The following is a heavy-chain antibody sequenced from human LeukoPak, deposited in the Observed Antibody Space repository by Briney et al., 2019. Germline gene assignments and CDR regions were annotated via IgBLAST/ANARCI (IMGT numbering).Heavy chain of an antibody. V-gene: IGHV4-34*01. D-gene: IGHD5-18*01. CDR3: VRRGYSYGS. CDR2: INHSGNT. Sequence: SETLSLTCAVYGGSFSGYYWSWIRQPPGKGLEWIGEINHSGNTNYNPSLKSRVTISVDTSKNQFSLKLSSVTAADTAVYYCVRRGYSYGSWGQGTLVTVSS. CDR1: GGSFSGYY. J-gene: IGHJ4*02.